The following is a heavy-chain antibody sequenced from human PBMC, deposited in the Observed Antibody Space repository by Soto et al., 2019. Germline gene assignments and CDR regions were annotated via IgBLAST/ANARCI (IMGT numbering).Heavy chain of an antibody. D-gene: IGHD2-15*01. J-gene: IGHJ6*04. CDR3: ARDDVLCDGGRCYGIPLDV. CDR2: IQSGGTT. Sequence: EVQLVESGGGLVQPGGSLRLSCAASGFTVSSKYMTWVRQAPGKGLEWVSLIQSGGTTYYADSVKGRFTISRDTSENTLQLQMDSLRVEDTAVYYCARDDVLCDGGRCYGIPLDVWSKGTTVTVSS. CDR1: GFTVSSKY. V-gene: IGHV3-66*01.